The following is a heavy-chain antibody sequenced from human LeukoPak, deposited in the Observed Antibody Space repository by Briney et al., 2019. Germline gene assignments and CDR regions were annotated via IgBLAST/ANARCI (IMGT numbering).Heavy chain of an antibody. CDR1: GFTFSSYW. D-gene: IGHD1-26*01. J-gene: IGHJ6*02. Sequence: PGGSLRLSCAASGFTFSSYWMSWVRQAPGKGLEWVANIKQDGSEKYYVDSVKGRFTISRDNAKNSLYLQMNSLRAEDTAVYYCARDRDSGTYYYGMDVWGQGTTVTVSS. CDR3: ARDRDSGTYYYGMDV. V-gene: IGHV3-7*01. CDR2: IKQDGSEK.